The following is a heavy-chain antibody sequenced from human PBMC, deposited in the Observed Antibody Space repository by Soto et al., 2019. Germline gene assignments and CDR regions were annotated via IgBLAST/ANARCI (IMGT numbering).Heavy chain of an antibody. CDR1: GYTFTSYG. Sequence: ASVKVSCKASGYTFTSYGINWVRQATGQGLEWMGWMNPNSGNTGYAQKFQGRVTMTRNTSISTAYMELSSLRSEDTAVYYCARAPGTRPYYYYYYMDVWGKGTTVTVS. V-gene: IGHV1-8*01. CDR2: MNPNSGNT. CDR3: ARAPGTRPYYYYYYMDV. D-gene: IGHD1-1*01. J-gene: IGHJ6*03.